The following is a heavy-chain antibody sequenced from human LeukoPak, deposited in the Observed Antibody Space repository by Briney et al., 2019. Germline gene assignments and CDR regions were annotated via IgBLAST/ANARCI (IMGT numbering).Heavy chain of an antibody. D-gene: IGHD5-18*01. V-gene: IGHV3-53*01. CDR1: DFRVTDNY. CDR3: ARDYTYGVDY. CDR2: IYSGGST. Sequence: GGSLRLSCAASDFRVTDNYMSWVRQPPGKGLEWVSVIYSGGSTYYADSVKGRFTISRENSKNTLYLQMNSLRAEDTAVYYCARDYTYGVDYWGQGTLVTVSS. J-gene: IGHJ4*02.